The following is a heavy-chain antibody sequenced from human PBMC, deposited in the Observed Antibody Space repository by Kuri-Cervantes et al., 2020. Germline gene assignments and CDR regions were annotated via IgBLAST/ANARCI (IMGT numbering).Heavy chain of an antibody. V-gene: IGHV3-30-3*01. CDR1: GFTFSSYA. J-gene: IGHJ3*02. D-gene: IGHD4-17*01. Sequence: GESLKISCAASGFTFSSYAMHWVRQAPGKGLEWVAVISYDGSNKYYADSVKGRFTISRDNYKNTLYLQMNSLRAEDTAVYYCAVGESDACDIWGQGTMVTVSS. CDR2: ISYDGSNK. CDR3: AVGESDACDI.